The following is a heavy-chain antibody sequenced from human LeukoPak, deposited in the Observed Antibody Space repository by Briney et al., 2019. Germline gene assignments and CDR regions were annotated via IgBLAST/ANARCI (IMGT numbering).Heavy chain of an antibody. CDR3: ASSVAGSAFDI. D-gene: IGHD6-19*01. V-gene: IGHV1-2*04. J-gene: IGHJ3*02. CDR2: INPNSGGT. Sequence: ASVKVSCKASGYTFTGYYMYWVRQAPGQGLEWMGRINPNSGGTKYAQKFQGWVTMTRDTSINTAYMELSRLKSDDTAVYYCASSVAGSAFDIWGQGTMVTVSS. CDR1: GYTFTGYY.